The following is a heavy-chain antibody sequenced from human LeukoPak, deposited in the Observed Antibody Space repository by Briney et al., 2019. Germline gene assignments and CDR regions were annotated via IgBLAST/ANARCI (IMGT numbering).Heavy chain of an antibody. V-gene: IGHV1-18*01. CDR2: ISAYNGNT. CDR1: GYTLTSYG. Sequence: GASVKVSCKASGYTLTSYGISWVRQAPGQGLEWMGWISAYNGNTNNAQKLQVRVTMTTETSTSTAYMELRSLRSDDTAVYYCASSLRNYYYYGMDVWGQGTTVTVSS. D-gene: IGHD5/OR15-5a*01. CDR3: ASSLRNYYYYGMDV. J-gene: IGHJ6*02.